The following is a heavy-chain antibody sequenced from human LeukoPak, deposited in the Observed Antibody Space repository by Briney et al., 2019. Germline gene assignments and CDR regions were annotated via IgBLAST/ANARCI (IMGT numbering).Heavy chain of an antibody. V-gene: IGHV3-23*01. CDR2: ISGSGGST. J-gene: IGHJ4*02. D-gene: IGHD5-12*01. CDR1: GFTFSSYA. CDR3: GSDGGYGQTDY. Sequence: PGGSLRLSCAASGFTFSSYAMSWVRQAPGRGLEWVSAISGSGGSTYYADSVKGRFTISRDNSKNTLYLQMNSLRAEDTAVYYCGSDGGYGQTDYWGQGTLVTVSS.